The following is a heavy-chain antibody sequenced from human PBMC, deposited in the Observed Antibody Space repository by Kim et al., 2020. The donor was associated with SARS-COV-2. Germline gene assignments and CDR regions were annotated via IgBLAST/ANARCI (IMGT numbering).Heavy chain of an antibody. CDR3: ARIRYYDSSGYYGGIGDY. J-gene: IGHJ4*02. CDR1: GFSLSTSGMC. Sequence: SGPTLVNPTQTLTLTCTFSGFSLSTSGMCVSWIRQPPGKALEWLARIDWDDDKYYSTSLKTRLTISKDTSKNQVVLTMTNMDPVDTATYYCARIRYYDSSGYYGGIGDYWGQGTLVTVSS. D-gene: IGHD3-22*01. CDR2: IDWDDDK. V-gene: IGHV2-70*11.